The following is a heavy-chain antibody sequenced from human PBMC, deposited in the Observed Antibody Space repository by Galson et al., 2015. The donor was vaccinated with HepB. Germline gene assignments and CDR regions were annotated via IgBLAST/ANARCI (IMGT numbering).Heavy chain of an antibody. CDR3: AKAGGRYQLLYWFDP. D-gene: IGHD2-2*01. V-gene: IGHV3-30*18. CDR2: ITYNGRVE. J-gene: IGHJ5*02. Sequence: SLRLSCAASGFTFSSYGMYWVRQAPGKGLEWVAVITYNGRVENYSDSVKGRFTISRDNSKNTLYLQMNSLRAEDTAMYYCAKAGGRYQLLYWFDPWGQGTLVTVSP. CDR1: GFTFSSYG.